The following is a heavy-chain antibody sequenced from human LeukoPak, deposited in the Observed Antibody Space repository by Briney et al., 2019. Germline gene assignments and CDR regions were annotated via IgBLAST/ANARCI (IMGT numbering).Heavy chain of an antibody. V-gene: IGHV1-2*04. CDR2: INPNSGGT. J-gene: IGHJ3*02. CDR1: GYTFTGYY. CDR3: AREAELRYFDWLPGDAFDI. Sequence: GASVKVSCKASGYTFTGYYMHWVRQAPGQGLEWRGWINPNSGGTNYAQKFQGWVTMTRETSISTAYMELSRLRSDDTAVYYCAREAELRYFDWLPGDAFDIWGQGTMVTVSS. D-gene: IGHD3-9*01.